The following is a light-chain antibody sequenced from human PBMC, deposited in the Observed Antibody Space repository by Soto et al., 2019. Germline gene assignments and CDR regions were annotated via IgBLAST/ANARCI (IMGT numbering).Light chain of an antibody. J-gene: IGKJ4*01. CDR3: QQYSSNTALT. Sequence: DIQMTQSPSTLSASVGDRVTITCRASQSISSWLAWYQQKPGKAPKLLIYEASSLESGVPSRFSGSGSGTEFTLTINSLEPDDFATYFCQQYSSNTALTFGGGTKVEIK. CDR2: EAS. CDR1: QSISSW. V-gene: IGKV1-5*03.